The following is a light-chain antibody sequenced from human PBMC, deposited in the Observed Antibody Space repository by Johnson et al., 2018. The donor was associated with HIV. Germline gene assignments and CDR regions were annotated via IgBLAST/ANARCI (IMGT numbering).Light chain of an antibody. CDR2: DNN. J-gene: IGLJ1*01. V-gene: IGLV1-51*01. CDR3: GTWDSSLSRGG. CDR1: SSNIGNNY. Sequence: QPVLTQPPSVSAAAGQKVTISCSGSSSNIGNNYVSWYQQVPGAAPKLLIYDNNRRPSGIPDRFSGSKSGTSATLGITVLQTGDEADYYCGTWDSSLSRGGFGTGTKVTVL.